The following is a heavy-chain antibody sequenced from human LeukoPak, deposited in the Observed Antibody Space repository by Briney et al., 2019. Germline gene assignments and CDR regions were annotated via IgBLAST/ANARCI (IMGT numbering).Heavy chain of an antibody. D-gene: IGHD6-19*01. V-gene: IGHV1-69*04. CDR1: GGTLSSYA. J-gene: IGHJ4*02. CDR3: ARDFSPTEQWLVPIGY. Sequence: ASVKVSCKASGGTLSSYAISWVRQAPGQGLEWMGRIIPILGIANYAQKFQGRVTITADKSTSTAYMELSSLRSEDTAVYYCARDFSPTEQWLVPIGYWGQGTLVTVSS. CDR2: IIPILGIA.